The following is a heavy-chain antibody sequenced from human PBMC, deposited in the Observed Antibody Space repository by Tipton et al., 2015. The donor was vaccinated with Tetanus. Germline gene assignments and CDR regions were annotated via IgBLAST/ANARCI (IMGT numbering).Heavy chain of an antibody. CDR1: GGSISSSSSY. J-gene: IGHJ3*02. Sequence: TLSLTCIVSGGSISSSSSYWGWIRQPPGKGLEWIGHIYTSGSTNYNPSLKSRVTMSVDTSKNQFSLKLSSVTAADTAVYYCASHYGSGSDDAFDIWGQGTMVTVSS. D-gene: IGHD3-10*01. CDR2: IYTSGST. CDR3: ASHYGSGSDDAFDI. V-gene: IGHV4-61*05.